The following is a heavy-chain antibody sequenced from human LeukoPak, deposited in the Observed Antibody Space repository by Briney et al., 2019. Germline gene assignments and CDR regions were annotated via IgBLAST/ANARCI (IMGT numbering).Heavy chain of an antibody. V-gene: IGHV4-38-2*02. J-gene: IGHJ5*02. Sequence: SETLSLTCTVSGYSISSGYYWGWIRQPPGKGLEWIGSIYHSGSTYYNPSLKSRVTISVDTSKNQFSLKLSSVTAADTAVYYCARGKRTTVTTYWFDPWGQGTLVTVSS. CDR3: ARGKRTTVTTYWFDP. CDR1: GYSISSGYY. CDR2: IYHSGST. D-gene: IGHD4-17*01.